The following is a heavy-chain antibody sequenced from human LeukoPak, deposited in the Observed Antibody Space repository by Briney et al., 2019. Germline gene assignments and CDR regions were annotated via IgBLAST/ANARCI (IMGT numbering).Heavy chain of an antibody. J-gene: IGHJ4*02. V-gene: IGHV3-30-3*01. CDR3: ARELFAGYFDY. D-gene: IGHD3-10*01. Sequence: GGSLRLSCAASGFTFSSYAMHWVRQAPGKGLEWVAVISYDGSNKYYADSVKGRFTISRDNSKNTLYLQMNSLRAEDTAVYYCARELFAGYFDYWGQGTLVTVSS. CDR2: ISYDGSNK. CDR1: GFTFSSYA.